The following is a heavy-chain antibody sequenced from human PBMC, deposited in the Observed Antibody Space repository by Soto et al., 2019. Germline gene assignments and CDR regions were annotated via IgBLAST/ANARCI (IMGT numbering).Heavy chain of an antibody. CDR3: AKDLSYRKIINWFDP. CDR1: GFTFSSYA. Sequence: GGSLRLSCAASGFTFSSYAMSWVRQAPGKGLEWVSAISGSGGSTYYADSVKGRFTISRDNSKNTLYLQMNSLRAEDTAVYYCAKDLSYRKIINWFDPWGQGTLVTVSS. V-gene: IGHV3-23*01. J-gene: IGHJ5*02. CDR2: ISGSGGST. D-gene: IGHD1-26*01.